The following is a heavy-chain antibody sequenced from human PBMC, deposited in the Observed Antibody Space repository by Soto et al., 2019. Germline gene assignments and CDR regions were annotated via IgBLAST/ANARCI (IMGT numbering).Heavy chain of an antibody. CDR3: AQESMVATESEY. D-gene: IGHD5-12*01. CDR2: ISGSGGST. V-gene: IGHV3-23*01. J-gene: IGHJ4*02. Sequence: GGSVRLSCAASGFTFSSYAMSWVRQAPGKGLEWVSAISGSGGSTYYADSVKGRFNISRDNSKNTLYLQMNSLRAEDTAVYYWAQESMVATESEYWGQETVLNISS. CDR1: GFTFSSYA.